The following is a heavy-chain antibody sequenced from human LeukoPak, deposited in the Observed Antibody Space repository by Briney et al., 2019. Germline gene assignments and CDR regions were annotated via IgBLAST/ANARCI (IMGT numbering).Heavy chain of an antibody. CDR3: AKDSSERIVGSDY. J-gene: IGHJ4*02. CDR1: GFIFSNYA. Sequence: PGGSLRLSCAASGFIFSNYAINWVRLAPGRGLEWVSVISGSGGTTYYADSVKGRFTISRDNSKNTLYLQMSSLGAEDTALYYCAKDSSERIVGSDYWGQGTLVTVSS. V-gene: IGHV3-23*01. CDR2: ISGSGGTT. D-gene: IGHD1-26*01.